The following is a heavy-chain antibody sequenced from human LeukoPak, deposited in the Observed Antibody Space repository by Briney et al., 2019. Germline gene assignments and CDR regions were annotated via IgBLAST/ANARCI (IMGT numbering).Heavy chain of an antibody. CDR2: IRSSDGHT. CDR1: GYIFTSYD. V-gene: IGHV1-18*01. CDR3: ARQQLVPNWFDP. Sequence: ASVKVSCKASGYIFTSYDIRWVRQAPGQGLEWMGWIRSSDGHTKYAQKFQGRVTMTMDTFTTTFYMELRSLTSDDTAMYYCARQQLVPNWFDPWGQGTLVTVSS. D-gene: IGHD6-13*01. J-gene: IGHJ5*02.